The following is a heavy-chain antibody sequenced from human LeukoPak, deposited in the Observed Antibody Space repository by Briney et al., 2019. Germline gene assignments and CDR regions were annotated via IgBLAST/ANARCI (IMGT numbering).Heavy chain of an antibody. CDR1: GFTFSSYS. CDR3: ARGGGLLLSKSSDAFDI. CDR2: ISSSSSYI. Sequence: PGGSLRLSCAASGFTFSSYSMNWVRQAPGKGLEWVSSISSSSSYIYYADSVKGRFTISRDNAKNSLYLQMNSLRAEDTAVYYCARGGGLLLSKSSDAFDIWGQGTMVTVSS. V-gene: IGHV3-21*01. J-gene: IGHJ3*02. D-gene: IGHD3-22*01.